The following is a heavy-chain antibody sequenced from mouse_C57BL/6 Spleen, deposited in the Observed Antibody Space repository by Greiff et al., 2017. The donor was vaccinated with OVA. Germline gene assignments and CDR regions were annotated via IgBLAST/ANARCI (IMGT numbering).Heavy chain of an antibody. D-gene: IGHD2-4*01. CDR3: AGVRGDYDYAMDY. J-gene: IGHJ4*01. V-gene: IGHV7-1*01. CDR1: GFTFSDFY. CDR2: SRNKANDYTT. Sequence: EVKLVESGGGLVQSGRSLRLSCATSGFTFSDFYMEWVRQAPGKGLEWIAASRNKANDYTTEYSASVKGRFIVSRDTSQSILYLQINDLRAKDTAFYYCAGVRGDYDYAMDYWGQGTSVTVSS.